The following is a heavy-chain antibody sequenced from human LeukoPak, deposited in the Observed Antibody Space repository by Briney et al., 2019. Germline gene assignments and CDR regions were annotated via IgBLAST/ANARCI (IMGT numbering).Heavy chain of an antibody. CDR3: ASHHPDYGDKNFDY. J-gene: IGHJ4*02. CDR1: GFIFDDYA. D-gene: IGHD4-23*01. CDR2: ISSSSSYI. V-gene: IGHV3-21*01. Sequence: PGGSLRLSCAASGFIFDDYAIHWVRQAPGKGLEWVSSISSSSSYIYYADSVKGRFTISRDNAKNSLYLQMNSLRAEDTAVYYCASHHPDYGDKNFDYWGQGTLVTVSS.